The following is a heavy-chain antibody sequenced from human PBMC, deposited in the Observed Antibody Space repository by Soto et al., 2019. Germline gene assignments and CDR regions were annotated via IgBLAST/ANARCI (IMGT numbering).Heavy chain of an antibody. V-gene: IGHV3-30-3*01. Sequence: QVQLVESGGGVVQPGRSLRLSCAASGFTFSPYTMHWVRQAPGKGLEWVAVISYDGSTEYNPDSVKGRFTISRDNPKNTLYLQMNSLRAEDTAIYYCARGGGFCGGDCYKGGIDYWGQGTLVTVSS. CDR3: ARGGGFCGGDCYKGGIDY. D-gene: IGHD2-21*02. CDR2: ISYDGSTE. CDR1: GFTFSPYT. J-gene: IGHJ4*02.